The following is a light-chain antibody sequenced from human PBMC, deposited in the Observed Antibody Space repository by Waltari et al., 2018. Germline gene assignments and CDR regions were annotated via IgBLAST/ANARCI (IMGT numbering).Light chain of an antibody. V-gene: IGLV2-23*02. CDR1: SSEVGGYNY. CDR2: DVS. CDR3: CSYAGSSTVV. J-gene: IGLJ2*01. Sequence: QSALTQPASVSGSPGQSITISCTGTSSEVGGYNYVSWYQQHPGKAPKLMIYDVSKRPSGVSNRFSGPKSGNTASLTISGLQAEDEADYYCCSYAGSSTVVFGGGTKLTVL.